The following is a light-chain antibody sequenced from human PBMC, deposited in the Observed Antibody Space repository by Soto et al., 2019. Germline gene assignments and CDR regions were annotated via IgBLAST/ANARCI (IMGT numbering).Light chain of an antibody. CDR2: GTS. CDR1: QSVSSN. Sequence: EIVLTQSPATLSLSPGQRATLSCRASQSVSSNLAWYQQKPGQAPRLLIYGTSRRATGIPDRFSGSGSGTDFTLTISRLEPEDFAVYYCQQYGSSPITFGQGTRLEIK. CDR3: QQYGSSPIT. V-gene: IGKV3-20*01. J-gene: IGKJ5*01.